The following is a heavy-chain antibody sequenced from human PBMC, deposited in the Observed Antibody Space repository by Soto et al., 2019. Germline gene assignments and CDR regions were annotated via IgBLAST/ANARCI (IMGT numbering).Heavy chain of an antibody. V-gene: IGHV3-21*01. CDR3: TRDASRDSSARGWFDP. J-gene: IGHJ5*02. CDR2: ISSNSAYI. Sequence: GGSLRLSCAASGFTFRSFTMNWVRQAPGKGLEWVSTISSNSAYIYYTDALRGRFTISRDNAKNSLHLQMNSLRAEDTAVYYCTRDASRDSSARGWFDPWGPGTLVT. CDR1: GFTFRSFT. D-gene: IGHD6-13*01.